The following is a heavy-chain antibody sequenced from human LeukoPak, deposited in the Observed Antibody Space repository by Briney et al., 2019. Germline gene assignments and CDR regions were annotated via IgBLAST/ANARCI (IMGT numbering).Heavy chain of an antibody. J-gene: IGHJ6*02. CDR1: GFTFSSYS. CDR3: AREGRYDFWSGIRSYYYYGMDV. D-gene: IGHD3-3*01. Sequence: GGSLRLSCAASGFTFSSYSMNWVRQAPGKGLEWVSSISSSSSYTYYADSVKGRFTISRDNAKNSLYLQMNSLRAEDTAVYYCAREGRYDFWSGIRSYYYYGMDVWGQGTTVTVSS. V-gene: IGHV3-21*01. CDR2: ISSSSSYT.